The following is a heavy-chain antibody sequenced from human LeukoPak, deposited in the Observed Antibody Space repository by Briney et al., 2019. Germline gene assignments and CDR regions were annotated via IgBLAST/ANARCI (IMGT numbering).Heavy chain of an antibody. J-gene: IGHJ4*02. V-gene: IGHV3-30*04. Sequence: GGSLRVSCAISAVILSKYDMRWVRQSPGKGLEWVAVIVSNAGDAHYSDSVKGRFTISRDNSKNTLYLQMNNLGVEDTGVYYCARDRLNRADCGTDCYSAVFDHWGQGVLVTVSS. CDR1: AVILSKYD. D-gene: IGHD2-21*02. CDR3: ARDRLNRADCGTDCYSAVFDH. CDR2: IVSNAGDA.